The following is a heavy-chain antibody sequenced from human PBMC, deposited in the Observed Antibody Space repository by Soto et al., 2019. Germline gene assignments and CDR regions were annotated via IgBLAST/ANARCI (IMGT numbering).Heavy chain of an antibody. CDR1: GYTFTSYG. V-gene: IGHV1-18*01. J-gene: IGHJ4*02. CDR2: ISAYNGNT. Sequence: ASVKVSCKASGYTFTSYGISWVRQDPGQGLEWMGWISAYNGNTNYAQKLQGRVTMTTDTSTSTAYMELRSLRSDDTAVYYCARGPYCSGGSCNLYYFDYWGQGTLVTVSS. CDR3: ARGPYCSGGSCNLYYFDY. D-gene: IGHD2-15*01.